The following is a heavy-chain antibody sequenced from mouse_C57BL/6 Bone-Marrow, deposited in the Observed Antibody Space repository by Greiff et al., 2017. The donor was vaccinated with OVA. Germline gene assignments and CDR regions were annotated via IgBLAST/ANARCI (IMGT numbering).Heavy chain of an antibody. CDR3: ARPYDYDGYAMDY. CDR1: GYTFTSYW. Sequence: QVQLKQPGAELVRPGSSVKLSCKASGYTFTSYWMDWVKQRPGQGLEWIGNIYPSDSETHYNQKFKDKATLTVDKSSSTAYMQLSSLTSEDSAVYYCARPYDYDGYAMDYWGQGTSVTVSS. V-gene: IGHV1-61*01. D-gene: IGHD2-4*01. J-gene: IGHJ4*01. CDR2: IYPSDSET.